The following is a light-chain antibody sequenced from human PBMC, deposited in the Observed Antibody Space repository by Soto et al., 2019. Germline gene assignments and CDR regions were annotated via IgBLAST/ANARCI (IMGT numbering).Light chain of an antibody. V-gene: IGLV1-44*01. J-gene: IGLJ1*01. Sequence: QSVLSQPPSASGTPGQRVTMSCSGSKSNIGGNTVNWYLQVPGTAPKLLIYINNERPFGVPDRFSGSKSGTSASLAISGVQPEDQGDYYCSSYVGRNLLLFGAGTKVTVL. CDR3: SSYVGRNLLL. CDR2: INN. CDR1: KSNIGGNT.